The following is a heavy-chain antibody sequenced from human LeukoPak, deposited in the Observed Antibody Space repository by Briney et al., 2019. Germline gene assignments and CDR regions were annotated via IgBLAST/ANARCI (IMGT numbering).Heavy chain of an antibody. D-gene: IGHD2-15*01. CDR1: GYTFTSYG. CDR3: ARPLYGGSYNNWFDP. V-gene: IGHV1-18*01. J-gene: IGHJ5*02. CDR2: ISAYNGNT. Sequence: ASVKVSCKASGYTFTSYGISWVRQAPGQGLEWMGWISAYNGNTNYAQKLQGRVTMTTDTSTSTAYMELRSLRSDDTAVYYCARPLYGGSYNNWFDPWGQGTLVTVSS.